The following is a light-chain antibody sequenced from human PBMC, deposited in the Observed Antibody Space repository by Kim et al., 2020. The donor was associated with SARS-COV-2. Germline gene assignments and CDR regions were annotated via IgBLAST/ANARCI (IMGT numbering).Light chain of an antibody. J-gene: IGKJ4*01. Sequence: EIVLTQSPGTLSLSPGERATLSCRASQSVTSSYLAWYQHKPGQAPRLLIYGASSRATGIADRFSGSGSGTDFTLTISRLEPEDYAVYYCQQYSSSQGSFGGGTKLEI. CDR3: QQYSSSQGS. CDR2: GAS. V-gene: IGKV3-20*01. CDR1: QSVTSSY.